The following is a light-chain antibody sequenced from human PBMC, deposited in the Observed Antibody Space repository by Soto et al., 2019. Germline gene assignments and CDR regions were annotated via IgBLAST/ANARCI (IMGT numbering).Light chain of an antibody. CDR1: QSVNTCY. CDR2: SAS. CDR3: QYYGSSPWT. J-gene: IGKJ1*01. V-gene: IGKV3-20*01. Sequence: EIVLTQSPGTLSLSPGERATLSCRASQSVNTCYLAWYQQKPGQAPRLLIYSASSRATGIPDRFSGSGSGTDFTLPISRLEPEDFVVYYCQYYGSSPWTFGQGTKVEIK.